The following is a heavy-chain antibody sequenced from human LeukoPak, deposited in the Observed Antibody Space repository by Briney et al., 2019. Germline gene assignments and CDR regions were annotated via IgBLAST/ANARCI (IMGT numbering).Heavy chain of an antibody. Sequence: ASVKVSCKASGYTFTGYYMHWVRQAPGQGLEWMGWINPNSGGTNYAQKFQGRVTMTRDTSISTAYMELSRLRSDDTAVYYCAKVCEPLAMVQGVIFFDYWGQGTLVTVSS. V-gene: IGHV1-2*02. J-gene: IGHJ4*02. CDR1: GYTFTGYY. CDR2: INPNSGGT. D-gene: IGHD3-10*01. CDR3: AKVCEPLAMVQGVIFFDY.